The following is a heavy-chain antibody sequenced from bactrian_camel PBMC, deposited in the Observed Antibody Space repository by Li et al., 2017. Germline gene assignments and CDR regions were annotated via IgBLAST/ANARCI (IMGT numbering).Heavy chain of an antibody. D-gene: IGHD6*01. CDR3: AADVGSMSGNCRPNY. CDR2: TGSDGST. CDR1: VSSANDYC. Sequence: HVQLVESGGGAVQAGGSLRLSCAVSVSSANDYCLGWFRQAPGKEREGVARTGSDGSTVYSESVKGRFAVSKDNVKNTLYLQMNVLKPEDTAMYYCAADVGSMSGNCRPNYWGQGTQVT. J-gene: IGHJ4*01. V-gene: IGHV3S55*01.